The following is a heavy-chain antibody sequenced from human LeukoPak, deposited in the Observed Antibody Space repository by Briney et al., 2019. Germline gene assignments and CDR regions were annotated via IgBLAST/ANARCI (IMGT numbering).Heavy chain of an antibody. D-gene: IGHD3-9*01. CDR2: IHYSGST. CDR3: ARASGVLPSFEWANWFDT. V-gene: IGHV4-39*01. Sequence: TSSETLSLTCTVSVGSIKSSDYYCAWIRQPPARGLQWNGTIHYSGSTFYKPPLKSRLTVSADTSRNQFYMKLSTGTAADTAVDYCARASGVLPSFEWANWFDTWGQGSLVTVSS. CDR1: VGSIKSSDYY. J-gene: IGHJ5*02.